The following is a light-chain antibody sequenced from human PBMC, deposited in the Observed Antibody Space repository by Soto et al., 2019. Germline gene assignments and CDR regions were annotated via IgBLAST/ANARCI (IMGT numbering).Light chain of an antibody. Sequence: QPVLTQPASVSGSPGQSITISCTGTSSDVGGYNSVSWYQQHPGKAPRLMIYEVRNRPSGVSHRFSGSKSGNTASLIISGLQVEDEADYYCSSYTSTNTLVVFGGGTKVTVL. V-gene: IGLV2-14*01. J-gene: IGLJ2*01. CDR3: SSYTSTNTLVV. CDR2: EVR. CDR1: SSDVGGYNS.